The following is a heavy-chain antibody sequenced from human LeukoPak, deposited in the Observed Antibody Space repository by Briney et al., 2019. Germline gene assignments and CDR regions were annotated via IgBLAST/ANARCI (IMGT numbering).Heavy chain of an antibody. V-gene: IGHV1-46*01. CDR1: GYTFSTYY. Sequence: ASVKVSCKASGYTFSTYYMHWVRQAPGQGLEWMGIPNPSGGSTTYAQKFQGRVTMTRDTSTSTVYMELSSLGSEDTAVYYCARATWGAVAGPGGYWGQGPLVTVSS. J-gene: IGHJ4*02. D-gene: IGHD6-19*01. CDR2: PNPSGGST. CDR3: ARATWGAVAGPGGY.